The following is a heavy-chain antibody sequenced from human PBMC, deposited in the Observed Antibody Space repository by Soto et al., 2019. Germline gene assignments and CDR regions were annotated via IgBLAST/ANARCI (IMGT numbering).Heavy chain of an antibody. CDR1: GGSISSYY. Sequence: QVQLQESGPGLVKPSETLSLTCTVSGGSISSYYWSWIRQPAGKGLEGIGRIYTSGITNYNPTLKRQVTKSVDSSKNRFSLKLRSVTAADTAGYYCASHSLTGYSYYFDYWGQGTLVTVSS. V-gene: IGHV4-4*07. CDR3: ASHSLTGYSYYFDY. J-gene: IGHJ4*02. D-gene: IGHD3-9*01. CDR2: IYTSGIT.